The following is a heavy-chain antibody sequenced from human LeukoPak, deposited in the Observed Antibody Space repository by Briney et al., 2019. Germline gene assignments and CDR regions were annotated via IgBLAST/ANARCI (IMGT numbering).Heavy chain of an antibody. J-gene: IGHJ4*02. CDR3: AKEMVYAIQVDY. Sequence: PGGSLRLSCVASGFTFSSYAMSWVRQAPGKGLEWVSAISGSGGSTYYADSVKGRFTISRNNSKNTLYLQMNSLRAEDTAVYYCAKEMVYAIQVDYWGQGTLVTVSS. D-gene: IGHD2-8*01. CDR1: GFTFSSYA. CDR2: ISGSGGST. V-gene: IGHV3-23*01.